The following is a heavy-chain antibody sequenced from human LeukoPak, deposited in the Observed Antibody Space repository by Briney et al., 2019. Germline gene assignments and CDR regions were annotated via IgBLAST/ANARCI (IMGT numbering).Heavy chain of an antibody. CDR1: GFTFSSYV. D-gene: IGHD2-21*01. V-gene: IGHV3-23*01. CDR2: ISAGDDST. Sequence: GGSLRLSCAASGFTFSSYVMSWVRQTPGKGLEWVSTISAGDDSTYYADSVKGRFTISRDNSKNTPYLQMNSLRAGDTGIYYCAKVFFPPPYYFNSWGQGTLVTVSS. J-gene: IGHJ4*02. CDR3: AKVFFPPPYYFNS.